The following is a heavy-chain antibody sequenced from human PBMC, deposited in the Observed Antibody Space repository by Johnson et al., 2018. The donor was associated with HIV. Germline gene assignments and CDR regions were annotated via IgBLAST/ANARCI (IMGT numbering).Heavy chain of an antibody. CDR3: AKDQWSSSWTNDAFDI. J-gene: IGHJ3*02. Sequence: VQLVESGGGLVQPGGSLRLSCAASGFNFGGYWISWVRQAPGKGLEWVANIKQDGSEQYYVDSVKGRFTISRDNAKDSLYLQMNSLRPDDTAVYYCAKDQWSSSWTNDAFDIWGQGTKVSVSS. V-gene: IGHV3-7*01. CDR1: GFNFGGYW. D-gene: IGHD6-13*01. CDR2: IKQDGSEQ.